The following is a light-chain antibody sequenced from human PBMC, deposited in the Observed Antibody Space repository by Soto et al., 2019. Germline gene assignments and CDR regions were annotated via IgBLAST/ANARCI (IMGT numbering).Light chain of an antibody. CDR2: DAS. Sequence: DIQMTQSPSSLSASVGDRVTITRQASQDISNYLNWYQQKPGKAPKLLIYDASSLETGVPSRFSGSGSGTDFTFTISSLQPEDIATYYCQQYDNLPLTFGGGTKVEIK. J-gene: IGKJ4*01. CDR3: QQYDNLPLT. V-gene: IGKV1-33*01. CDR1: QDISNY.